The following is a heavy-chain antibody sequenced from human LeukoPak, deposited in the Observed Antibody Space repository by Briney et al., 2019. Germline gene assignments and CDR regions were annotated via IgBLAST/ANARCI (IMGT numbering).Heavy chain of an antibody. CDR3: TSSYSSGYTFDY. CDR1: GFTFSSYA. J-gene: IGHJ4*02. V-gene: IGHV3-23*01. Sequence: GGSLRLSCAASGFTFSSYAMSWVRQAPGKGLEWVSAISGSGGSTYYADSVKGRFTISRDNSKNTLSLQMNSLRAEDTAVYYCTSSYSSGYTFDYWGQGTLVTVSS. D-gene: IGHD3-22*01. CDR2: ISGSGGST.